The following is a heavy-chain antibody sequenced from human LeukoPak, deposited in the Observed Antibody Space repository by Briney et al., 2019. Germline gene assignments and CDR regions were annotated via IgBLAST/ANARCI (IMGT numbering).Heavy chain of an antibody. CDR3: AKGSAINMVRGVTSPYYFDY. Sequence: PGGSLRLSCAGSGFTFSSYGMSWVRQAPGKGLEWVSAISGSGGSTYYADSVKGRFTISRDNSKNTLYLQMNSLRAEDTAVYYCAKGSAINMVRGVTSPYYFDYWGQGTLVTVSS. CDR2: ISGSGGST. V-gene: IGHV3-23*01. D-gene: IGHD3-10*01. CDR1: GFTFSSYG. J-gene: IGHJ4*02.